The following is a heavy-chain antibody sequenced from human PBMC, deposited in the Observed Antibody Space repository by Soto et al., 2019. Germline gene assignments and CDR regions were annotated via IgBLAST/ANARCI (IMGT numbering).Heavy chain of an antibody. Sequence: PGGSLRLSCAASGFTFSSYGMHWVRQAPGKGLEWVAVIWFDGSNKYYADSVKGRFTISRDNAKNSLYLQMNSLRAEDTAVYYCARDHSSDYGPPTRQRDYYFDYWGQGTLVTVSS. J-gene: IGHJ4*02. CDR2: IWFDGSNK. CDR3: ARDHSSDYGPPTRQRDYYFDY. D-gene: IGHD3-22*01. CDR1: GFTFSSYG. V-gene: IGHV3-33*01.